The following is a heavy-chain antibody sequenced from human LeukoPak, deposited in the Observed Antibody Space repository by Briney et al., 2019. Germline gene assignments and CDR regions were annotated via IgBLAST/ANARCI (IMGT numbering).Heavy chain of an antibody. J-gene: IGHJ4*02. D-gene: IGHD1-26*01. CDR1: GDSISNYY. V-gene: IGHV4-4*07. CDR3: ARGPGYTGSYSFDY. CDR2: FYSTGNT. Sequence: PSETLSLTCTVSGDSISNYYWSWLPQPAGKGLEYIGRFYSTGNTNYNPSLKSRVTMAVDTSNNQLSLKLTSVTAADTALYFCARGPGYTGSYSFDYWGPGTLVTVSS.